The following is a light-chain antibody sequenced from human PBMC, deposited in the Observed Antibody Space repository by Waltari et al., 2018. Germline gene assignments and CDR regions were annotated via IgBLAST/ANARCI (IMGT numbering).Light chain of an antibody. CDR1: QTLTTY. CDR3: QQGNDFPLT. Sequence: DIQLTQSPSYLSASVGDSVTITCRASQTLTTYLNWYQQRPGTAPEFLIYDASTLQSGVPSRFSGSGSGREFTLTITSLQPEDFSTYYCQQGNDFPLTFGGGTKVEMK. V-gene: IGKV1-39*01. J-gene: IGKJ4*01. CDR2: DAS.